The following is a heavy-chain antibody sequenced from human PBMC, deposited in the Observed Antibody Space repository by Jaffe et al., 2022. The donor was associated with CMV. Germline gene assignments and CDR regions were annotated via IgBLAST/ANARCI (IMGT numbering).Heavy chain of an antibody. CDR3: ARESLYGDLLDY. CDR2: IYTSGST. Sequence: QVQLQESGPGLVKPSETLSLTCTVSGGSISSYYWSWIRQPAGKGLEWIGHIYTSGSTKYNPSLKSRVTMSVDTSKNQFSLNLTSVAAADTAVYYCARESLYGDLLDYWGQGTLVTVSS. V-gene: IGHV4-4*07. D-gene: IGHD4-17*01. J-gene: IGHJ4*02. CDR1: GGSISSYY.